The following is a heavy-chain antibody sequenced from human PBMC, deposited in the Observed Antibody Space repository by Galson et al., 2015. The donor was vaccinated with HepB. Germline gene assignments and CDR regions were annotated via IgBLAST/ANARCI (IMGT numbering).Heavy chain of an antibody. CDR2: ISSSSSIV. CDR3: ARLGAVTTDFDY. V-gene: IGHV3-48*01. Sequence: SLRLSCAASGFTFSNYSMNWVRQAPGKGLDWVSYISSSSSIVYYADSVKGRFTISRDNAKNSLYLQMNSLRPEDTAVYYCARLGAVTTDFDYWGQGTLVTVSS. CDR1: GFTFSNYS. J-gene: IGHJ4*02. D-gene: IGHD4-17*01.